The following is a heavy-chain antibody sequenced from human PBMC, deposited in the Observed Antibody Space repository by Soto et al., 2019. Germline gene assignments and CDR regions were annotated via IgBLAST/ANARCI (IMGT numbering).Heavy chain of an antibody. CDR2: ISPNSGNT. J-gene: IGHJ6*02. CDR3: ARVENYGTPTPQDV. D-gene: IGHD1-1*01. Sequence: QVQLVQSGDEVRKPGSSVKVSCKASGYIFVNYGIAWVRQAPGQGLEWMGWISPNSGNTPYASRVQGRLAITTDTSTSTAYMDLGSLTADDTAVYYCARVENYGTPTPQDVWGRGTTVTVSS. CDR1: GYIFVNYG. V-gene: IGHV1-18*01.